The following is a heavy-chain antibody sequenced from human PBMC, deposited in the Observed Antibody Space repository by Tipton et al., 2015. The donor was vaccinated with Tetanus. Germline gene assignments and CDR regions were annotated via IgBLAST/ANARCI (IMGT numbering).Heavy chain of an antibody. J-gene: IGHJ6*02. Sequence: QVQLVQSGPEVKPSETLSLTCAVYRGSFSGYYWSWIRQPPGKGLEWIGEINHSESTKYNPSLKSRVAISLDTSKMQFALKMSSVTAAVTAVYYCARISFCGVAHKRTPCAFDVWGQGTTVAVSS. CDR2: INHSEST. CDR3: ARISFCGVAHKRTPCAFDV. V-gene: IGHV4-34*01. CDR1: RGSFSGYY. D-gene: IGHD2-21*01.